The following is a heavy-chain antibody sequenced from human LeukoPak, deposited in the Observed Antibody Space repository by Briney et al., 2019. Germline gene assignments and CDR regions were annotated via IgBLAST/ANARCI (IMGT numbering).Heavy chain of an antibody. Sequence: PGGSLRLSCAACGFTFSSYAMHWVRQAPGKGLEWVSGISWNSGSIGYADSVKGRFTISRDNAKNSLYLQMNSLRAEDTALYYCAKGGSIAAAARDWFDPWGQGTLVTVSS. V-gene: IGHV3-9*01. CDR2: ISWNSGSI. CDR3: AKGGSIAAAARDWFDP. D-gene: IGHD6-13*01. CDR1: GFTFSSYA. J-gene: IGHJ5*02.